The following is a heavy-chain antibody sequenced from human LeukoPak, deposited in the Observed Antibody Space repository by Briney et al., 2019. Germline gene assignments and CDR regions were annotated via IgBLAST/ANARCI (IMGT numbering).Heavy chain of an antibody. V-gene: IGHV3-48*03. CDR3: AELGITMIGGV. J-gene: IGHJ6*03. Sequence: GGSLRHSCAASGFTFSSYEMNWVRQAPGKGLEWVSYISSSGSTIYYADSVKGRFTISRGNAKNSLYLQMNSLRAKDTAVYYCAELGITMIGGVWGKGTTVTISS. D-gene: IGHD3-10*02. CDR2: ISSSGSTI. CDR1: GFTFSSYE.